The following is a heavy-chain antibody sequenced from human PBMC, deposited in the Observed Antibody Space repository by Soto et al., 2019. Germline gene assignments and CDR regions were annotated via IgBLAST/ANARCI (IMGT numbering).Heavy chain of an antibody. CDR1: GGSISSYY. CDR2: IYYSGST. CDR3: ATRAADYDFWSCYYSYYYYMDV. V-gene: IGHV4-59*08. D-gene: IGHD3-3*01. J-gene: IGHJ6*03. Sequence: QVQLQESGPGLVKPSETLSLTCTVSGGSISSYYWSWIRQPPGKGLEWIGDIYYSGSTNYNPSLKSRVTISVDTSKNQFALKLSSVTAADTAVYYCATRAADYDFWSCYYSYYYYMDVWGKGTTVTVSS.